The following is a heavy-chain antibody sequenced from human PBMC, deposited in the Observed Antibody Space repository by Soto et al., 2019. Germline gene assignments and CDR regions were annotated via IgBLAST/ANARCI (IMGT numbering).Heavy chain of an antibody. J-gene: IGHJ4*02. CDR3: AKDSDIVVVVAAIDY. CDR1: GFTFSSYA. V-gene: IGHV3-23*01. Sequence: GGSLRLSCAASGFTFSSYAMSWVRQAPGKGLEWVSAISGSGGSTYYADSVKGRFTISRDNSKNTLYLQMNSLRAEDTAVYYCAKDSDIVVVVAAIDYWGQGTLVTVSS. D-gene: IGHD2-15*01. CDR2: ISGSGGST.